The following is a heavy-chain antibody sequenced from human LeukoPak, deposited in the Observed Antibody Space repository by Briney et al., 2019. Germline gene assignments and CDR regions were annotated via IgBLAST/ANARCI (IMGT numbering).Heavy chain of an antibody. CDR1: GGSISSYY. D-gene: IGHD3-22*01. J-gene: IGHJ3*02. CDR2: IYHSGST. Sequence: SETLSLTCTVSGGSISSYYWSWIRQPPGKGLEWIGYIYHSGSTYYNPSLKSRVTISVDRSKNQFSLKLSSVTAADTAVYYCARGGYYDSSGYSYAFDIWGQGTMVTVSS. CDR3: ARGGYYDSSGYSYAFDI. V-gene: IGHV4-59*12.